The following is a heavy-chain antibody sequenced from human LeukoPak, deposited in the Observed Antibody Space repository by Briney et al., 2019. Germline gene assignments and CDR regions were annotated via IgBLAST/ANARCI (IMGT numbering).Heavy chain of an antibody. CDR3: ARRRGIPGYSSGWSYYFDY. CDR2: IYYTGRT. V-gene: IGHV4-39*07. D-gene: IGHD6-19*01. J-gene: IGHJ4*02. CDR1: GGSISSNTYY. Sequence: SETLSLTCTVSGGSISSNTYYWGWIRQPPGKGLEWIGSIYYTGRTSYNPALKSRVNISIDTSKNQFSLKLNSVTAADTAVYYCARRRGIPGYSSGWSYYFDYWGQGTLVTVSS.